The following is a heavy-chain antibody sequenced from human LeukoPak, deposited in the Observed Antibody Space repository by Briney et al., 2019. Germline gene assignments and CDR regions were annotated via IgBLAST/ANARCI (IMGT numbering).Heavy chain of an antibody. Sequence: ASVKVSCKASGYTFTSYYMHWVRQAPGQGLEWMGIINPSGGSTSYAQKFQGRVTMTRDTSTSTVYMELSSLRSEDTAVYYCARARSNVERWLLNFDYWGQGTLVTVSS. D-gene: IGHD5-24*01. J-gene: IGHJ4*02. CDR1: GYTFTSYY. CDR2: INPSGGST. CDR3: ARARSNVERWLLNFDY. V-gene: IGHV1-46*01.